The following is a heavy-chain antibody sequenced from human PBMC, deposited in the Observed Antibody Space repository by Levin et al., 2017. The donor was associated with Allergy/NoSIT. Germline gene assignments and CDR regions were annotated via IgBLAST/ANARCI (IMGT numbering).Heavy chain of an antibody. V-gene: IGHV6-1*01. CDR2: IYYRSKWYN. CDR3: SRGYYRGSNYYYYGLDV. J-gene: IGHJ6*02. CDR1: GDPVSSGSTA. D-gene: IGHD1-26*01. Sequence: SPTLSLTCAISGDPVSSGSTAWNWIRQSPSRGLEWLGRIYYRSKWYNDYALSVESRITINPDTSKNQFSLQLNSVTPEDTAVYYCSRGYYRGSNYYYYGLDVWGQGTTVTVSS.